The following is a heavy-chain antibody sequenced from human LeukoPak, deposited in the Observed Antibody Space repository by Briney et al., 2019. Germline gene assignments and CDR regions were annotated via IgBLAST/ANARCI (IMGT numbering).Heavy chain of an antibody. J-gene: IGHJ5*02. CDR1: GFTFSDYG. CDR3: ARDNDPDYSSSPGWFDL. CDR2: TASDGSNK. V-gene: IGHV3-30*06. Sequence: GRSLRLSCAASGFTFSDYGMHWVRLAPGKGLEWVGVTASDGSNKFYADSVKGRFTVSRDNSENTLYLHMNSLRAEDTAVYYCARDNDPDYSSSPGWFDLWGQGTLVTVSS. D-gene: IGHD3-22*01.